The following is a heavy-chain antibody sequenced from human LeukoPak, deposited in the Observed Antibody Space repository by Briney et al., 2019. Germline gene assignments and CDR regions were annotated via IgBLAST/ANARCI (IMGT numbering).Heavy chain of an antibody. D-gene: IGHD2-2*01. CDR1: GYSFTSYW. Sequence: GESLKISCKGSGYSFTSYWIGWVRQMPGKGLEWMGIIYPGDSDTRYSPSIQGQVTISADKSISTAYLQWSSLKASDTAMYYCARHRGRYCSSTSCRLGRIVDYWGQGTLVTVSS. J-gene: IGHJ4*02. CDR2: IYPGDSDT. CDR3: ARHRGRYCSSTSCRLGRIVDY. V-gene: IGHV5-51*01.